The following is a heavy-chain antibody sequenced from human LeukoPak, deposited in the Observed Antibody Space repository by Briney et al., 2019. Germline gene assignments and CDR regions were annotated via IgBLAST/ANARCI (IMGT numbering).Heavy chain of an antibody. CDR2: IDSDGYST. CDR3: ARVAAAGDNYYYYYMDV. CDR1: RFTFNTYW. V-gene: IGHV3-74*01. J-gene: IGHJ6*03. Sequence: GGSLRLSCAASRFTFNTYWMHWVRQAPGKGLVWVSRIDSDGYSTAYADSVKGRFTISRDNSKNTLYLQMNSLRAEDTAVYYCARVAAAGDNYYYYYMDVWGKGTTVTVSS. D-gene: IGHD6-13*01.